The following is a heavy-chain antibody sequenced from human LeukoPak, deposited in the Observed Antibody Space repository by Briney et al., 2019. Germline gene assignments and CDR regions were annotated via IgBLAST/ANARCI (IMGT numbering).Heavy chain of an antibody. CDR2: IIPIFGTA. CDR3: ASSAHGDIVVVPAAIHYYYYYMDV. Sequence: GASVKVSCKASGGTFSSYAISWVRQASGQGLEWMGGIIPIFGTANYAQKFQGRVTITTDESTSTAYMELSSLRSEDTAVYYCASSAHGDIVVVPAAIHYYYYYMDVWGKGTTVTVSS. V-gene: IGHV1-69*05. J-gene: IGHJ6*03. D-gene: IGHD2-2*02. CDR1: GGTFSSYA.